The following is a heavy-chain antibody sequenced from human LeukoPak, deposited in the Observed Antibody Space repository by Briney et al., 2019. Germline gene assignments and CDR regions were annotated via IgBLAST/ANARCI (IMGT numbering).Heavy chain of an antibody. Sequence: GGSLRLSCAASGFTFSTYAMHWVRQAPGKGLEWVAFTSFDESNKFYADSVEGRFTISRDNAKNSLYLQMNSLRAEDTAVYYCARVYDSSGYDAFDIWGQGTMVTVSS. V-gene: IGHV3-30-3*02. J-gene: IGHJ3*02. D-gene: IGHD3-22*01. CDR1: GFTFSTYA. CDR2: TSFDESNK. CDR3: ARVYDSSGYDAFDI.